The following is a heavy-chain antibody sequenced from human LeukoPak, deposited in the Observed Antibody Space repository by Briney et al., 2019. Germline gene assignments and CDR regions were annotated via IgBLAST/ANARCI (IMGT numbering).Heavy chain of an antibody. CDR3: ARVVVPAALTYYYYYYMDV. CDR1: GGSFSGYY. Sequence: SETLSLTCAVYGGSFSGYYWSWIRQPPGKGLEWIGEINHSGSTNYNPSLKSRVTISVDTSKNQFSLKLSSVTAADTAVYCCARVVVPAALTYYYYYYMDVWGKGTTVTVSS. CDR2: INHSGST. J-gene: IGHJ6*03. D-gene: IGHD2-2*01. V-gene: IGHV4-34*01.